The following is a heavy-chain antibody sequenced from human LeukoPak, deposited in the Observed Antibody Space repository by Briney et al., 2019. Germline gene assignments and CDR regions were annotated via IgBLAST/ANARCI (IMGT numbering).Heavy chain of an antibody. J-gene: IGHJ4*02. Sequence: GGSLRLSCAASGFTFSSYAMSWVRQAPGKGLEWVSAISGSGGSTYYADSVKGRFTISRDNSKNTLYLQMNSLRAEDTAVYYCAKSAIYYDSSGYYFDYWGQGTLVTVSS. D-gene: IGHD3-22*01. V-gene: IGHV3-23*01. CDR3: AKSAIYYDSSGYYFDY. CDR1: GFTFSSYA. CDR2: ISGSGGST.